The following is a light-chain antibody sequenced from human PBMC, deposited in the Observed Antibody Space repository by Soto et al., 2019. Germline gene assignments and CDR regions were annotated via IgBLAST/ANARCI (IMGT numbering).Light chain of an antibody. CDR1: SSDIGAYNY. J-gene: IGLJ1*01. CDR3: SSYTSSGTFYV. Sequence: QSVLTQPASVSGSPGQSITISCTGTSSDIGAYNYVSWYQHHPGKAPKLMIYDVSNRPSGVSNRFSGSKSGNTASLTISGLQADDEADYYCSSYTSSGTFYVFGTGTKLTVL. CDR2: DVS. V-gene: IGLV2-14*03.